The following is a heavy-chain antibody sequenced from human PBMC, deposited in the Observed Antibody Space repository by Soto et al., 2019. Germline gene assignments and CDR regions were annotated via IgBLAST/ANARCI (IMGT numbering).Heavy chain of an antibody. V-gene: IGHV4-39*01. J-gene: IGHJ4*02. D-gene: IGHD4-17*01. CDR3: ARPMADGDYVSSFDY. CDR2: IYYSGST. CDR1: GGSISSSSYY. Sequence: QLQLQESGPGLVKPSETLSLTCTVSGGSISSSSYYWGWIRQPPGKGLEWIGSIYYSGSTYYNPSLKSRVTISVDTSKNQFSLKLSSVTAADTAVYYCARPMADGDYVSSFDYWGQGTLVTVSS.